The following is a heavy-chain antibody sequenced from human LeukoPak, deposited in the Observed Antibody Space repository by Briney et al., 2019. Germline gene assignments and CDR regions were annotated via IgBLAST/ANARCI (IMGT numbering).Heavy chain of an antibody. CDR1: GGSFSGYY. J-gene: IGHJ4*02. V-gene: IGHV4-34*01. Sequence: KPSETLSLTCAVYGGSFSGYYWSWIRQPPGKRLEWIGEINHSGSTNYNPSLKSRVTISVDTSNNQFSLRLGSVTAADTAVYYCATVYCSRTSCLDYWGQGTLVTVSS. D-gene: IGHD2-2*01. CDR2: INHSGST. CDR3: ATVYCSRTSCLDY.